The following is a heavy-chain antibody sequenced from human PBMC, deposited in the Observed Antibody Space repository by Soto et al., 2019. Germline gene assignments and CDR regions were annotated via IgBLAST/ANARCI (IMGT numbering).Heavy chain of an antibody. D-gene: IGHD3-10*01. J-gene: IGHJ6*02. CDR3: ARDQGSEVYYYYGMDV. CDR2: IWYDGSNK. V-gene: IGHV3-33*01. Sequence: GGSLRLSCAASGFTFSSYGMHWVRQAPGKGLEWVAVIWYDGSNKYYADSVKGRFTISRDNSKNTLYLQMNSLRAEDTAVYYCARDQGSEVYYYYGMDVWGQGTTVTVSS. CDR1: GFTFSSYG.